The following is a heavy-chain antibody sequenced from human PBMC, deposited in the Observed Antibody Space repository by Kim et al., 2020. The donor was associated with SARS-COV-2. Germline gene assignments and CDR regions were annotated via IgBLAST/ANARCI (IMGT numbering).Heavy chain of an antibody. Sequence: RFSITRDNAKNTLYLQMNSVRAEDTAVYYCARDAADIYDMLTVGPNWFDPWGQGTLVTVSS. V-gene: IGHV3-30*06. J-gene: IGHJ5*02. CDR3: ARDAADIYDMLTVGPNWFDP. D-gene: IGHD3-9*01.